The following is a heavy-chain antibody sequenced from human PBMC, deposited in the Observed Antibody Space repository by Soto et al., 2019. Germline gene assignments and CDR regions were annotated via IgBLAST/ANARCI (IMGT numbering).Heavy chain of an antibody. D-gene: IGHD5-18*01. CDR2: ISYDGTNK. J-gene: IGHJ6*02. CDR1: GFTFSSYG. V-gene: IGHV3-30*18. CDR3: VKERYGQLWLEDYGMDV. Sequence: QVQLVESGGGVVQPGTSLRLSCAASGFTFSSYGIHWVRQAPGKGLEWVALISYDGTNKYYADSVKGRFSISRDNFRTMMYLPMNSLRAEDTAVYHCVKERYGQLWLEDYGMDVWGQGTTVTVSS.